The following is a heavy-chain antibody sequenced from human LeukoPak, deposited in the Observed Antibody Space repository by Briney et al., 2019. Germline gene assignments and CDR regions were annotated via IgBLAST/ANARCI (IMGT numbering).Heavy chain of an antibody. Sequence: GGSLRLSCAASGFTFSSYAMHWVRQAPGKGPEWVAVISYDGSNKYYADSVKGRFTISRDNSKNTLYLQMNSLRAEDTAVYYCARDGRITMIVVVKPRAFDIWGQGTMVTVSS. V-gene: IGHV3-30-3*01. CDR3: ARDGRITMIVVVKPRAFDI. CDR2: ISYDGSNK. D-gene: IGHD3-22*01. J-gene: IGHJ3*02. CDR1: GFTFSSYA.